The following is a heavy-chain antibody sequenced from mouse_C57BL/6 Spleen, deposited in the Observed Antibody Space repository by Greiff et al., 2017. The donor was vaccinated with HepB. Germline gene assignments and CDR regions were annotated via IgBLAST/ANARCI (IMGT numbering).Heavy chain of an antibody. J-gene: IGHJ3*01. CDR3: ARGINGSSPWFAD. CDR1: GFTFTDYY. D-gene: IGHD1-1*01. Sequence: EVKLEESGGGLVQPGGSLSLSCAASGFTFTDYYMSWVRQPPGKALEWLGFIRNKANGYTTEYSASVKGRFTISRDNSQSILYLQMNALRAEDSATYYCARGINGSSPWFADWGQGTLVTVSA. V-gene: IGHV7-3*01. CDR2: IRNKANGYTT.